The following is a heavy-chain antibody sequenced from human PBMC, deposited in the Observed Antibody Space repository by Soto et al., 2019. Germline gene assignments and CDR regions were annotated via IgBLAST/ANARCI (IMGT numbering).Heavy chain of an antibody. D-gene: IGHD5-18*01. Sequence: SVKVSCKASGGTFSSYAISWVRQAPGQGLEWMGGIIPIFGTANYAQKFQGRVTITAGKSTSTAYMELSSLRSEDTAVYYCAREGFGYSYGYFDYWGQGTLVTVSS. CDR1: GGTFSSYA. CDR3: AREGFGYSYGYFDY. V-gene: IGHV1-69*06. CDR2: IIPIFGTA. J-gene: IGHJ4*02.